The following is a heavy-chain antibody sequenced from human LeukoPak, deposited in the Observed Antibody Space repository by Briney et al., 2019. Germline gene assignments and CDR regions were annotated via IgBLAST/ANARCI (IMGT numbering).Heavy chain of an antibody. D-gene: IGHD6-6*01. CDR3: ARGFQLIVAARPSWSAYYYYYMDV. Sequence: EASVKVSCKASGYTFTSYDINWVRQATGQGLEWMGWMNPNSGNTGYAQKFQGRDTITRNTSISTAYMELSSLRSEDTAVYYCARGFQLIVAARPSWSAYYYYYMDVWGKGTTVTVSS. J-gene: IGHJ6*03. V-gene: IGHV1-8*03. CDR1: GYTFTSYD. CDR2: MNPNSGNT.